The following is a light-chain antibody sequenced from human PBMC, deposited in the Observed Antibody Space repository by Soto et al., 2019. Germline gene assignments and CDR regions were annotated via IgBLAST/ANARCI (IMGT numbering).Light chain of an antibody. CDR1: SSDVGGYNY. CDR3: SSYTGSNTMV. CDR2: DVS. V-gene: IGLV2-14*01. J-gene: IGLJ2*01. Sequence: QSVLTQAASVSGSPGQSITISCTGTSSDVGGYNYVSWYQQHPGKAPKVLIYDVSNRPSGVSDRFSGSKSGNTASLTISGLQAEDEADYYCSSYTGSNTMVLGGGTKLTVL.